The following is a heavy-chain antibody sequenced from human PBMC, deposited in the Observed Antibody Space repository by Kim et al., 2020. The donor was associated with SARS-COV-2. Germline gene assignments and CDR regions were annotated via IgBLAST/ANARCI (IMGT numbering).Heavy chain of an antibody. CDR1: GGSFSGYY. CDR2: INHSGST. CDR3: ARGIIPVVAATGGWFDP. Sequence: SETLSLTCAVYGGSFSGYYWSWIRQPPGKGLEWIGEINHSGSTNYNPSLKSRVTISVDTSKNQFSLKLSSVTAADTAVYYCARGIIPVVAATGGWFDPWG. J-gene: IGHJ5*02. D-gene: IGHD2-15*01. V-gene: IGHV4-34*01.